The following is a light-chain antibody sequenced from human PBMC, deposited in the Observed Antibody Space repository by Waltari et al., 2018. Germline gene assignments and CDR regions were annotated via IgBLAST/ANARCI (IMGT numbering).Light chain of an antibody. CDR2: GAS. V-gene: IGKV3-20*01. J-gene: IGKJ1*01. CDR3: QQYGSSPWT. CDR1: QSVSSSY. Sequence: ELVLTQSPGTLSLSPGERATLSCRASQSVSSSYLAWYQQKPGQAPRVLIHGASNRDTGIPDRFSGSGSGTDFTLTISRLEPEDFAVYYCQQYGSSPWTFGQGTKVEIK.